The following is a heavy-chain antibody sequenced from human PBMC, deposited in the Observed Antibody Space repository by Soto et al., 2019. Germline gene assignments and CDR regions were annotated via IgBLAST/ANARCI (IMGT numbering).Heavy chain of an antibody. CDR2: ISGSGGST. Sequence: GGSLRLSCAASGFTFSSYVMSWVRQAPGKGLEWVSAISGSGGSTYYADAVKGRFIISRDNSKNTLYLQMNSLRAEDTAVYYCATHLNYYYYGVDVWGQGTTVTVS. CDR1: GFTFSSYV. J-gene: IGHJ6*02. V-gene: IGHV3-23*01. CDR3: ATHLNYYYYGVDV.